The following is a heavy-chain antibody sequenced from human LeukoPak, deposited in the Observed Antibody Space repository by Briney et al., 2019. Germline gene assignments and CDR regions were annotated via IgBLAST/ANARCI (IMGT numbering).Heavy chain of an antibody. V-gene: IGHV3-11*04. Sequence: GGALRLSCAASGFTFSDYYMSWIRQAPAKGLEGVSYISSSGSTIYYADSVKGRFTISRDNAKNSLYLQMNSLRAEDTAVYYCARGRRGSQGAFDIWGQGTMVTVSS. CDR3: ARGRRGSQGAFDI. CDR2: ISSSGSTI. J-gene: IGHJ3*02. D-gene: IGHD3-10*01. CDR1: GFTFSDYY.